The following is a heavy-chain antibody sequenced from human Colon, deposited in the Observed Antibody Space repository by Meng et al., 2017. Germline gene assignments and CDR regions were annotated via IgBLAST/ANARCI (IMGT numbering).Heavy chain of an antibody. Sequence: QVRLVESGGGVVQPGRSLRVSCVDSTFTFSLYSMHWVRQAPGKGLEWVAVISHDGGAIFYADSVKGRFTISRDNSKNTLYLEMNSLRDEDTAVYYCAREPDYRAWLDPWGQGTLVTVSS. D-gene: IGHD4/OR15-4a*01. CDR1: TFTFSLYS. V-gene: IGHV3-30*04. CDR3: AREPDYRAWLDP. CDR2: ISHDGGAI. J-gene: IGHJ5*02.